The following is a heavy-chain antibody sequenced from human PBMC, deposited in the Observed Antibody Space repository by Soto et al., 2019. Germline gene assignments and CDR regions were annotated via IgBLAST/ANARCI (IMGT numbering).Heavy chain of an antibody. CDR3: VKDRYVDY. D-gene: IGHD2-2*01. J-gene: IGHJ4*02. Sequence: EVQLVESGGGLVQPGGSLRLSCAASGFTISDYAMHWVRQAPGKGLEYAASISSNGGSTYYADSVKGRFTISRDNSKNKLYLQMSSLRAEDTAVYYCVKDRYVDYWGQGILVTVSS. CDR2: ISSNGGST. CDR1: GFTISDYA. V-gene: IGHV3-64D*06.